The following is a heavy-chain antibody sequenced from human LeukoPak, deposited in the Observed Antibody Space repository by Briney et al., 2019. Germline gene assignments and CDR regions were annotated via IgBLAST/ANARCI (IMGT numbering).Heavy chain of an antibody. CDR3: AKPNLDSYYYYGMDV. CDR2: ISSSGSTI. Sequence: GGSLRLSCAASGFTFSDYYMSWIRQAPGKGLEWVSYISSSGSTIYYADSVKGRFTISRDNSKNTLYLQMNSLRAEDTAVYYCAKPNLDSYYYYGMDVWGQGTTVTVSS. J-gene: IGHJ6*02. CDR1: GFTFSDYY. V-gene: IGHV3-11*01.